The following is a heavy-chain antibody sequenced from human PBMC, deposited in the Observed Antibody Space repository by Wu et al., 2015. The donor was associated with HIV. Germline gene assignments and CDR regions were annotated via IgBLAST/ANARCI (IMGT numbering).Heavy chain of an antibody. CDR3: AREFDGSGSYYQDPYYYYGMDV. Sequence: QVQLVQSGAEVKKPGASVKVSCKASGYTFTSYGISWVRQAPGQGLEWMGWISAYNGNTNYAQKLQGRVTMTTDTSTSTAYMELRSLRSDDTAVYYCAREFDGSGSYYQDPYYYYGMDVWGQGTTVTVSS. V-gene: IGHV1-18*01. J-gene: IGHJ6*02. CDR1: GYTFTSYG. D-gene: IGHD3-10*01. CDR2: ISAYNGNT.